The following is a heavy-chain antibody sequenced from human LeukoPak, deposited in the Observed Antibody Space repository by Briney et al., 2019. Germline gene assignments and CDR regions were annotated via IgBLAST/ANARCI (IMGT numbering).Heavy chain of an antibody. CDR1: GGSISSGSYY. CDR2: IYYSGST. CDR3: ARPHPNWFDP. Sequence: PSETLSLTCTVSGGSISSGSYYWGWIRQPPGKGLEWIGSIYYSGSTYYNPSLKSRVTISVDTSKNQFSLKLSSVTAADTAVYYCARPHPNWFDPWGQGTLVTVSS. V-gene: IGHV4-39*01. J-gene: IGHJ5*02.